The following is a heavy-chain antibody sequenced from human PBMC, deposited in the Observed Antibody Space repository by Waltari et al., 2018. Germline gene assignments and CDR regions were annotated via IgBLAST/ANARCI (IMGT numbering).Heavy chain of an antibody. J-gene: IGHJ5*02. D-gene: IGHD3-3*01. CDR3: ARDCRGKSLWSGPNWFDP. V-gene: IGHV3-48*04. CDR1: GFTFSSYS. Sequence: EVQLVESGGGLVQPGGSLRLSCAASGFTFSSYSMHWVRQAPGKGLEWVSYISSSSSTIYYADSVKGRFTISRDNAKNSLYLQMNSLRAEDTAVYYCARDCRGKSLWSGPNWFDPWGQGTLVTVSS. CDR2: ISSSSSTI.